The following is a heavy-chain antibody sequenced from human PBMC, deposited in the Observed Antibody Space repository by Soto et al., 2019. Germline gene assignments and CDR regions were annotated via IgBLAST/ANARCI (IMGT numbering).Heavy chain of an antibody. Sequence: EVQLVESGGGLVQPGGSLRLSCAASGFTFSAYSMNWVRQAPGKGLEWVSYISSRTNTIYYADSVQGRFTISRDDAKNSLYLQIDSLIAVDTAVYYCARDRRIAAAADFYFDSWGQGTLVTVSS. V-gene: IGHV3-48*01. J-gene: IGHJ4*02. CDR1: GFTFSAYS. CDR2: ISSRTNTI. D-gene: IGHD6-13*01. CDR3: ARDRRIAAAADFYFDS.